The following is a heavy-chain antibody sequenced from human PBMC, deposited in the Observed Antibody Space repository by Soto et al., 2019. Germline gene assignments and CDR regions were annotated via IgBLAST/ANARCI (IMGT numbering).Heavy chain of an antibody. CDR1: GFTVSSNY. J-gene: IGHJ4*02. Sequence: GGSLRLSCAASGFTVSSNYMSWVRQAPGKGLEWVSVIYSGGSTYYADSVKGRFTISRDNSKNTLYLQMNSLRAEDTAVFYCARDQSLYGDYFDYWGQGTLVTVSS. D-gene: IGHD4-17*01. CDR3: ARDQSLYGDYFDY. V-gene: IGHV3-66*01. CDR2: IYSGGST.